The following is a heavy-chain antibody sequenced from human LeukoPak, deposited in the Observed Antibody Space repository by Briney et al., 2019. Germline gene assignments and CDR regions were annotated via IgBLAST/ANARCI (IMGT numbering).Heavy chain of an antibody. CDR1: GGSISSYY. Sequence: SETLSLTCTVSGGSISSYYWSWIRQPPGKGLEWIGYIYYSGSTNYNPSLKSRVTISVDTSKNQFSLKLSSVTAADTAVYYCARWKVREESYFDYWGQGTLVTVSS. V-gene: IGHV4-59*01. J-gene: IGHJ4*02. D-gene: IGHD1-1*01. CDR3: ARWKVREESYFDY. CDR2: IYYSGST.